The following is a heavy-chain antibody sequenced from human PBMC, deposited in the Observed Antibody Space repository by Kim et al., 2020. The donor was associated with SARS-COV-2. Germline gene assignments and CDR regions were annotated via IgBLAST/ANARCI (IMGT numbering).Heavy chain of an antibody. J-gene: IGHJ4*02. CDR1: GYTFTSYY. D-gene: IGHD3-10*01. Sequence: ASVKVSCKASGYTFTSYYMHWVRQAPGQGLEWMGIINPSGGSTSYAQKFQGRVTMTRDTSTSTVYMELSSLRSEDTAVYYCAREASTMVRGVSLKHIDYWGQGTLVTVSS. CDR2: INPSGGST. CDR3: AREASTMVRGVSLKHIDY. V-gene: IGHV1-46*01.